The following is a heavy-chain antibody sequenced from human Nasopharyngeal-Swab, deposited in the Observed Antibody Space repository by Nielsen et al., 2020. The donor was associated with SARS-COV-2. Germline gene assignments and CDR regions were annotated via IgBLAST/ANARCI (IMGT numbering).Heavy chain of an antibody. CDR2: LNPSSDST. CDR3: ARDIEEWLVVPSLSFDF. CDR1: GYTFTYYY. Sequence: ASVTVSCKTSGYTFTYYYIHWVQQAPGQRLEWMGRLNPSSDSTRYAQKFQGRVTMTLDTSTGTAYMELRSLRSDDTAVYYCARDIEEWLVVPSLSFDFWGQGTLVTVSS. V-gene: IGHV1-2*06. J-gene: IGHJ4*02. D-gene: IGHD3-3*01.